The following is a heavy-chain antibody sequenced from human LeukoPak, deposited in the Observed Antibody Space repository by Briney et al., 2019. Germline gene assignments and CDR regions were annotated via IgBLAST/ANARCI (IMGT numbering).Heavy chain of an antibody. Sequence: ASVKVSCKASGYTFTSYGISWVRQAPGQGLEWMRWISAYNGNTNYAQKLQGRVTMTTDTSTSTAYMELRSLRSDDTAVYYCARYLWFGEFPSDPSGMFYGMDVWGKGTTVTVSS. CDR1: GYTFTSYG. D-gene: IGHD3-10*01. J-gene: IGHJ6*04. V-gene: IGHV1-18*04. CDR3: ARYLWFGEFPSDPSGMFYGMDV. CDR2: ISAYNGNT.